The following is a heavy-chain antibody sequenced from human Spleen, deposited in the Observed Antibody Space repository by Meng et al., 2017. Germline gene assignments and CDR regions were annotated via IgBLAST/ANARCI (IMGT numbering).Heavy chain of an antibody. V-gene: IGHV3-30*07. CDR2: ISYHGSDK. CDR1: KLTSSSCG. J-gene: IGHJ5*02. CDR3: ARDEGFDP. Sequence: VEVGSAGGGVVEAGRYLRLSCVVFKLTSSSCGMHWVRQAAGKGLEWVTFISYHGSDKNYADSVKGRFTISRDNSKNTLYLQLNSLRVEDTAIYSCARDEGFDPWGQGTLVTVSS.